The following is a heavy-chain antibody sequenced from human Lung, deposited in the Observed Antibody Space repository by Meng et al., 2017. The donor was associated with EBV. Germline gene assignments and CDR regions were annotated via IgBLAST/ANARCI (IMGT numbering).Heavy chain of an antibody. CDR2: IYHSGST. CDR1: GGSISSGGYS. J-gene: IGHJ4*02. Sequence: QRQLQGSGSGLVKPSQTLSLTCAVSGGSISSGGYSWSWIRQPPGKGLEWIGYIYHSGSTYYNPSLKSRVTISVDRSKSQFSLELSSVTAADTAVYYCARSTFDYWGQGTLVTVSS. CDR3: ARSTFDY. D-gene: IGHD1-26*01. V-gene: IGHV4-30-2*01.